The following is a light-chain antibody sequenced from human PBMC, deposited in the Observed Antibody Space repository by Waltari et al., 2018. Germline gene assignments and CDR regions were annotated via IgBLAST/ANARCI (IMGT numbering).Light chain of an antibody. J-gene: IGKJ1*01. CDR1: QRLLHSNGYNY. CDR3: MQALQTPRT. Sequence: DIVMTQSPLSLPVTPGEPASIPCRLSQRLLHSNGYNYLDWYLQKPGQSPQVLIYLGSNRASGVPDRFSGSGSGTDFTLKISRVEAEDVGVYYCMQALQTPRTFGQGTKVEIK. CDR2: LGS. V-gene: IGKV2-28*01.